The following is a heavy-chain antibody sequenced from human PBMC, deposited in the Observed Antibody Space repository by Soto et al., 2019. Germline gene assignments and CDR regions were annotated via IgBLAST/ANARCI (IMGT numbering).Heavy chain of an antibody. CDR1: GGSIRSDGHY. V-gene: IGHV4-31*03. Sequence: SLPLTCTVSGGSIRSDGHYWSWIRQHPGTGLEWIGYIYYTGSAYYNPSLKSRVTISVDTSKNQFSLKLASVTAADTAVYYCARDQRWSDYYNGMDVWGQGT. CDR3: ARDQRWSDYYNGMDV. J-gene: IGHJ6*02. CDR2: IYYTGSA. D-gene: IGHD2-15*01.